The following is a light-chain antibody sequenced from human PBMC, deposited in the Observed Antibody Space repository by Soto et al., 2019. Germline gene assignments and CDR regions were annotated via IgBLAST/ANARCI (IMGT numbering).Light chain of an antibody. V-gene: IGLV6-57*04. CDR3: QSYDGNNPVV. J-gene: IGLJ2*01. CDR2: VFD. Sequence: NFMLTQPHSVSESPGETVTISCTRTGGSIASNYVQWYQQRPGSAPTTVIYVFDQRPSGVPGRFSGSIDRSSNSASLTISGLKTEDEAYYYCQSYDGNNPVVLGGGTKVTVL. CDR1: GGSIASNY.